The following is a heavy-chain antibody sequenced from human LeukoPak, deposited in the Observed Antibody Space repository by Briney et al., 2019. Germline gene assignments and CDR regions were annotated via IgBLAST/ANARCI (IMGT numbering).Heavy chain of an antibody. CDR3: AREGGSSSSLDS. V-gene: IGHV4-34*01. D-gene: IGHD6-13*01. J-gene: IGHJ4*02. CDR1: GGSFSGYY. Sequence: SETLSLTCAVYGGSFSGYYWTWIRQPSGKGLEWIGEINHSGSTNYNPSLESRVTMSVDTSKNQFSLRLSSVTAADTAMYYCAREGGSSSSLDSWGQGTLVTVSS. CDR2: INHSGST.